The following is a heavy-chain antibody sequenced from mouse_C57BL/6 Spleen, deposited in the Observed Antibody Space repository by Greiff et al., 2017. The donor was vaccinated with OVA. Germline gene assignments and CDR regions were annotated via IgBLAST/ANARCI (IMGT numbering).Heavy chain of an antibody. J-gene: IGHJ4*01. CDR1: GYTFTSYT. V-gene: IGHV1-4*01. D-gene: IGHD1-1*01. CDR2: INPSSGYT. Sequence: QVQLQQSGAELARPGASVKMSCKASGYTFTSYTMHWVKQRPGQGLEWIGYINPSSGYTKYNQKFKDKATLTADKSSSTAYMQLSSLTSEDSAVYYCARGGFTTVVGAMDYWGQGTSVTVSS. CDR3: ARGGFTTVVGAMDY.